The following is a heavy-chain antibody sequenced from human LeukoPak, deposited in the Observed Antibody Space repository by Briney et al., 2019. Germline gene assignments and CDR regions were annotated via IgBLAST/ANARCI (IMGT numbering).Heavy chain of an antibody. CDR2: ISGSGGST. V-gene: IGHV3-23*01. J-gene: IGHJ3*02. D-gene: IGHD3-22*01. CDR3: AKSDYSSGSHDAFDI. Sequence: GGSLRLSCTASGFTFSSYAMSWVRQAPGKGLEWVSAISGSGGSTYYADSVKGRFTISRDNSNNTLYLQMNSLRAEDTAVYYCAKSDYSSGSHDAFDIWGQGTMVTVSS. CDR1: GFTFSSYA.